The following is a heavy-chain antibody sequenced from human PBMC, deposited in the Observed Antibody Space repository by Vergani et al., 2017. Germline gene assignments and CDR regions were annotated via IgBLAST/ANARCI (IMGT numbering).Heavy chain of an antibody. CDR1: GFSLSTSGMR. Sequence: QVTLKESGPALVKPTQTLTLTCTFSGFSLSTSGMRVSWIRQPPGKALEWLARIDWDDDKFYSTSLKTRLTISKDTSKNQVVLTMADMDPVDTATYYCARSINYYESSDYYNYYFDYWGQGTLVTVSS. CDR2: IDWDDDK. J-gene: IGHJ4*02. V-gene: IGHV2-70*04. D-gene: IGHD3-22*01. CDR3: ARSINYYESSDYYNYYFDY.